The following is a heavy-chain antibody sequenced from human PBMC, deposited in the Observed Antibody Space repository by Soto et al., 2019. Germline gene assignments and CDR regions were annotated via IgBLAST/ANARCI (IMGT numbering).Heavy chain of an antibody. J-gene: IGHJ6*02. V-gene: IGHV4-4*02. CDR2: IYHSGST. D-gene: IGHD1-26*01. CDR1: GGSISSSNW. CDR3: ASVSGSYYYGMDV. Sequence: QVQLQESGPGLVKPSGTLSLTCAVSGGSISSSNWWSWVRQPPGKGLEWIGEIYHSGSTNYNPSLKSRVTISVDKSTNHLSLKLSSVTAADTAVYYCASVSGSYYYGMDVWGQGTTVTVSS.